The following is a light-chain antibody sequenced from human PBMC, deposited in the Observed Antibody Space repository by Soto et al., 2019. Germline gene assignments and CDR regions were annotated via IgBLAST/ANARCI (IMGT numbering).Light chain of an antibody. J-gene: IGLJ1*01. CDR1: SSDVGGYNY. V-gene: IGLV2-14*01. CDR3: YSYAGSYTFGV. CDR2: EVS. Sequence: QSVLTQPASVSGSPGQSITISCTGTSSDVGGYNYVSWYQQHPGKAPKLMIYEVSNRPSGVSNRFSGSKSGNTASLTISGLQAEDESDYYCYSYAGSYTFGVFGTGTKLTVL.